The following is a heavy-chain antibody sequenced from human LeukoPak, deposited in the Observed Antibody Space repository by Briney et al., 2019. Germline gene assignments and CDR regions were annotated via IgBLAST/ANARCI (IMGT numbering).Heavy chain of an antibody. J-gene: IGHJ3*02. Sequence: PGGSLRLSCAASGFTFSSYCMHWVRQAPGKGLVWVSLIKSDGSSTSYADSVKGRFTISRDNAKNTLYLQMNSLRAEDTAVYYCARDRGYAFDIWGQGTMVTVSS. D-gene: IGHD3-22*01. V-gene: IGHV3-74*01. CDR2: IKSDGSST. CDR3: ARDRGYAFDI. CDR1: GFTFSSYC.